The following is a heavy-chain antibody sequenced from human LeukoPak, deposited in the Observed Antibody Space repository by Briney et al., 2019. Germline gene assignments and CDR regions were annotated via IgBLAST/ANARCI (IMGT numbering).Heavy chain of an antibody. D-gene: IGHD3-10*01. CDR1: GNSCTNYW. CDR3: ARRYDSGSTIDQ. Sequence: GESLKISCKDSGNSCTNYWISWVRQLPGTGLEWMGRIDPSDSYTNYSPSFQGHVTISVDKSISTAYLQWSSLKASDTAMYYCARRYDSGSTIDQWGQGTLVTVSS. J-gene: IGHJ4*02. CDR2: IDPSDSYT. V-gene: IGHV5-10-1*01.